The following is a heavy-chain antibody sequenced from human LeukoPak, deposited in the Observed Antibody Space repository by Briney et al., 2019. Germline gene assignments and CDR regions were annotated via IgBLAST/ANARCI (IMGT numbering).Heavy chain of an antibody. CDR2: INRSGST. V-gene: IGHV4-34*01. CDR1: GGSFSGYF. D-gene: IGHD3-10*01. J-gene: IGHJ4*02. Sequence: SEILSLTCAVYGGSFSGYFWSWIRQPPGKGLEWIGEINRSGSTTYNPSLKSRVTISVDTSKNQFSLKLNSVTAADTAVYYCARFGTYWGQGILVTVSS. CDR3: ARFGTY.